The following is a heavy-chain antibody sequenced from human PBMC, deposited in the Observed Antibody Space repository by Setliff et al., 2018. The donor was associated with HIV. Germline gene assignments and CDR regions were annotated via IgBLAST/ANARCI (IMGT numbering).Heavy chain of an antibody. V-gene: IGHV3-23*01. Sequence: GESLTISCAASGFTFSSYAMSWVRQAPGKGLEWVSGISASGGSIYYADSVKGRFTISRDNSKNTLYLQMSSPRAEDTAVYYCAKGGANGWYGGYFQHWGQGTLVTVSS. J-gene: IGHJ1*01. D-gene: IGHD6-19*01. CDR1: GFTFSSYA. CDR2: ISASGGSI. CDR3: AKGGANGWYGGYFQH.